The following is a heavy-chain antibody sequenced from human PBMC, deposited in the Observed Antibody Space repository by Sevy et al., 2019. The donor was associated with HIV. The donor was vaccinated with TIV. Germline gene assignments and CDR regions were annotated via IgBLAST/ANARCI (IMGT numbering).Heavy chain of an antibody. CDR3: ANAYSGSYSHSYLYALDV. V-gene: IGHV3-30*18. J-gene: IGHJ6*02. CDR1: GFSFSYYG. D-gene: IGHD1-26*01. CDR2: ISHDGINE. Sequence: GGSLRLSCIGSGFSFSYYGIHWVRQSPGKGLDWVALISHDGINEYYADSVKGRFTISRDNSKNTVYWEMNSLRNEDTAIYFCANAYSGSYSHSYLYALDVWGQGTTVTVSS.